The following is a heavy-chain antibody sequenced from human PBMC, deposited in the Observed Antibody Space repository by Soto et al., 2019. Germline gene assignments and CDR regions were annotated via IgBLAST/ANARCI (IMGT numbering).Heavy chain of an antibody. D-gene: IGHD3-22*01. CDR3: IGGTYWLAPREVY. CDR1: GFTFSGSA. Sequence: EVQVVESGGGLVQPGGSLKLSCSTSGFTFSGSAMHWVRQASGKGLEWVGRIRSKANNYATEYAASGNGRVTISRDDSKNTVYQQLNSLVTYNMGLYYCIGGTYWLAPREVYWGQGKLVSFSS. V-gene: IGHV3-73*02. CDR2: IRSKANNYAT. J-gene: IGHJ4*02.